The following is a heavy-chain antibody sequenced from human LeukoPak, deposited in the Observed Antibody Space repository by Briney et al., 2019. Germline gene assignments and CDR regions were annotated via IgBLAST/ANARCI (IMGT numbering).Heavy chain of an antibody. V-gene: IGHV4-38-2*02. Sequence: SETLSLTCTVSGYSISSGYYWGWIRQPPGKGQEWIGSIYHSGSTYYNPSPKSRVTISVDTSKNQFSLKLSSVTAADTAVYYCARPLYYYDSSGRNDAFDIWGQGTMVTVSS. CDR2: IYHSGST. D-gene: IGHD3-22*01. CDR3: ARPLYYYDSSGRNDAFDI. CDR1: GYSISSGYY. J-gene: IGHJ3*02.